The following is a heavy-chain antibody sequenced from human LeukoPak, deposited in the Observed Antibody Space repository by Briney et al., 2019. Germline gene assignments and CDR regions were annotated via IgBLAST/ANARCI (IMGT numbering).Heavy chain of an antibody. CDR3: ARGGEDY. D-gene: IGHD6-25*01. V-gene: IGHV4-39*01. J-gene: IGHJ4*02. CDR1: GGSISSSSYY. CDR2: IYYSGST. Sequence: PSETLSLTCTVSGGSISSSSYYWGWLRQPPGKGLKWIGSIYYSGSTYYNPSLKSRVTISVDASKNQFSLKLSSVTAADTAVYYCARGGEDYWGQGTLVTVSS.